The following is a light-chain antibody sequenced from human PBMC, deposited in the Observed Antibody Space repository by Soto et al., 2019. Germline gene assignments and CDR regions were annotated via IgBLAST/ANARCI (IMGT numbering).Light chain of an antibody. CDR3: QQYGSSPWT. J-gene: IGKJ1*01. Sequence: EIVFTQSPGTLSLSPGERATLSCRASPSVSSSYLAWYQQKPGQAPRLLIYGASSRATGIPDRFSGSGSGTDFTLTISRLEPEDFAVYYCQQYGSSPWTFGQGTKVEIK. CDR2: GAS. CDR1: PSVSSSY. V-gene: IGKV3-20*01.